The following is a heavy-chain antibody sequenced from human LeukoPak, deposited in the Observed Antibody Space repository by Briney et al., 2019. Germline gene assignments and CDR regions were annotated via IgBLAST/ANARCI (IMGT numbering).Heavy chain of an antibody. CDR1: GDSVSSNSAA. V-gene: IGHV6-1*01. J-gene: IGHJ4*02. D-gene: IGHD5-12*01. Sequence: SQTLSLTCAISGDSVSSNSAAWNWIRQPPSRGLEWLGRTYYRSKWYNDYAVSVKSRITINPDTSKNQFSLQLNSVTPEDTAVYYCARAEYSGYDHPFDYWGQGTLVTVSS. CDR2: TYYRSKWYN. CDR3: ARAEYSGYDHPFDY.